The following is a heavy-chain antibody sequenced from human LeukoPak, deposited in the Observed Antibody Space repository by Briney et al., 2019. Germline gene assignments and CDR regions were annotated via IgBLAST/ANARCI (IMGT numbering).Heavy chain of an antibody. CDR3: ARSVEYDFWSGRTFDP. J-gene: IGHJ5*02. V-gene: IGHV4-31*03. Sequence: SETLSLTCTVSGVSVSSGGYYWTWIRQHPGKGLEWIGYIFYSGSTYHNPSLNRRVTISLDTSQNQSSLSLNSVTAADTAVYYCARSVEYDFWSGRTFDPWGQGMLVIVSS. D-gene: IGHD3/OR15-3a*01. CDR1: GVSVSSGGYY. CDR2: IFYSGST.